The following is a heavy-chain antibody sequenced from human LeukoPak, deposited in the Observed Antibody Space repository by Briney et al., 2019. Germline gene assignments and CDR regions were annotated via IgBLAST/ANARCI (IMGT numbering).Heavy chain of an antibody. V-gene: IGHV3-21*01. CDR1: GFTFSSYS. CDR2: ISSSSSYI. CDR3: ARDPRYSGSYYFDY. Sequence: GGSLRLSCAASGFTFSSYSMNWLRQAPGKGLEWVSSISSSSSYIYYADSVKGRFTISRDNAKNSLYLQMNSLRAEDTAVYYCARDPRYSGSYYFDYWGQGTLVTVSS. J-gene: IGHJ4*02. D-gene: IGHD1-26*01.